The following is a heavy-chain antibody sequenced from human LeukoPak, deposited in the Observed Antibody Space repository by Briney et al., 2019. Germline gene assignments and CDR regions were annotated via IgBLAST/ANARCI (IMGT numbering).Heavy chain of an antibody. CDR1: GFTFSSYA. CDR2: ISYDGSNK. J-gene: IGHJ4*02. Sequence: GRSLRLSCAASGFTFSSYAMRWVRQAPGKGLEWVAVISYDGSNKYYADSVKGRFTISRDNSKNTLYLQMNSLRAEDTAVYYCARDFRPQYSSSSGFDYWGQGTLVTVSS. V-gene: IGHV3-30*01. D-gene: IGHD6-6*01. CDR3: ARDFRPQYSSSSGFDY.